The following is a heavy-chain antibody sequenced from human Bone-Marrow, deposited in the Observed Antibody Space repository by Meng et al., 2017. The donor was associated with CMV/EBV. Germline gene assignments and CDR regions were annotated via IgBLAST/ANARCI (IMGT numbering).Heavy chain of an antibody. V-gene: IGHV3-74*01. CDR3: ARGLTGVDVTPSDAFDI. CDR1: GFTFSSYW. CDR2: IVSDGIST. J-gene: IGHJ3*02. Sequence: GESLKISCAASGFTFSSYWMHWVRQAPGKGLVWVSRIVSDGISTNYADSVKGRFTLSRDNAKKTLYLQMNSLRAEDTDLYYCARGLTGVDVTPSDAFDIWGQGTMVTVSS. D-gene: IGHD3-10*01.